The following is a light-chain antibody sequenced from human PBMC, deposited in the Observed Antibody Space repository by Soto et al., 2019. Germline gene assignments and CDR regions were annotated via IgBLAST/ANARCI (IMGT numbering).Light chain of an antibody. CDR2: EVS. V-gene: IGLV2-14*01. CDR1: SSNIGAYDY. J-gene: IGLJ2*01. Sequence: QSALTQPASLSGSPGQSITISCTGSSSNIGAYDYVSWFQQPPGNAPKLMNSEVSNRPSGVSNRFSGSKSGNTASLTISGLQSEGEAEYYCSSYTSSSTLVFGGGTKLTVL. CDR3: SSYTSSSTLV.